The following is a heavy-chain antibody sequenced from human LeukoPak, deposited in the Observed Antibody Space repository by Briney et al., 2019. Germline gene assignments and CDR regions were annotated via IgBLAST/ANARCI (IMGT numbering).Heavy chain of an antibody. CDR3: ARETVGATVFDFYFDY. CDR2: IIPIFGTA. D-gene: IGHD3-3*01. V-gene: IGHV1-69*13. J-gene: IGHJ4*02. CDR1: GGTFSSYA. Sequence: SVKVSCKASGGTFSSYAISWVRQAPGQGLEWMGGIIPIFGTANYAQKFQGRVTITADESTSTAYMELSSLRSEDTAVYYCARETVGATVFDFYFDYWGQGTLVTVSS.